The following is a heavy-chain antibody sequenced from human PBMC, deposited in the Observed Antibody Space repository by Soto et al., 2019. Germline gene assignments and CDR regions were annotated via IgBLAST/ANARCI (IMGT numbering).Heavy chain of an antibody. CDR3: ARWLHLGELSRYFDY. J-gene: IGHJ4*02. D-gene: IGHD3-16*02. CDR1: GGSFSGYY. Sequence: SETLSLTCAVYGGSFSGYYWSWIRQPPGKGLEWIGEINHSGSTNYNPSLKSRVTISVDTSKNQFSLKLSSVTAADTAVYYCARWLHLGELSRYFDYWGQGTLVT. CDR2: INHSGST. V-gene: IGHV4-34*01.